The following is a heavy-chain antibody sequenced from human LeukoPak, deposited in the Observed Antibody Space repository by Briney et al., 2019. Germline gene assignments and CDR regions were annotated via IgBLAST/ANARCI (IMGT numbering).Heavy chain of an antibody. CDR3: VTVGRGGNSYFQH. Sequence: HPSETLSLTCTVSGDSISSGNNYWSWIRQHPGKGLEWIGYTYYSGSPYYNPSLRSRVVISVDTSGTQFSLKLSSVTAADTAVYYCVTVGRGGNSYFQHWGQGTLVTVSS. CDR2: TYYSGSP. CDR1: GDSISSGNNY. J-gene: IGHJ1*01. D-gene: IGHD4-23*01. V-gene: IGHV4-31*03.